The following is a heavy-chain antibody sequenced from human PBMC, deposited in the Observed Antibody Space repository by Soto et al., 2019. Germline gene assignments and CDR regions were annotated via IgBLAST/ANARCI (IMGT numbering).Heavy chain of an antibody. CDR2: IYYSGST. CDR3: ARGPRGVIISQDWFDP. J-gene: IGHJ5*02. CDR1: GGSISSYY. V-gene: IGHV4-59*01. Sequence: PSETLSLTCTVSGGSISSYYLSWIRQPPGKGLEWIGYIYYSGSTNYNPSLKSRVTISVDTSKNQFSLKLSSVTAADTAVYYCARGPRGVIISQDWFDPWGQGTLVTSPQ. D-gene: IGHD3-10*01.